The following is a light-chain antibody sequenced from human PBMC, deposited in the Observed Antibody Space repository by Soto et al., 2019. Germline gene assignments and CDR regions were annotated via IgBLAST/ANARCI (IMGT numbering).Light chain of an antibody. CDR2: AAS. Sequence: EIVMTQSPATLSVVPGERATLSCRASQSLSNNLAWYQQKPGQAPRLLIYAASTKATGIPDRFSGSGAGTDFTLTISSLEPEDSAVYYCQQFANSHLIFGAGTKVDIK. CDR1: QSLSNN. CDR3: QQFANSHLI. V-gene: IGKV3D-15*02. J-gene: IGKJ4*01.